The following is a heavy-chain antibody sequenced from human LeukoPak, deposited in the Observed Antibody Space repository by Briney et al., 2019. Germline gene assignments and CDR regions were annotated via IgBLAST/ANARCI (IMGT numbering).Heavy chain of an antibody. D-gene: IGHD3-22*01. J-gene: IGHJ4*02. CDR1: GFTFSSYG. CDR2: ISYDGSNK. V-gene: IGHV3-30*18. Sequence: GGSLRLSCAASGFTFSSYGMHWVRQAPGKGLEWVAVISYDGSNKYYADSVKGRFTISRDNSKNTLYLQMNSLRDEDTAVYYCAKHRFESGGYHSTDWGQGTLVTVSS. CDR3: AKHRFESGGYHSTD.